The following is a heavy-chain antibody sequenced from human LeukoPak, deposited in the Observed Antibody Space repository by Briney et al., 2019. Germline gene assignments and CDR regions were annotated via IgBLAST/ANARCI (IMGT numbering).Heavy chain of an antibody. CDR3: ARHHYQLSALDY. D-gene: IGHD2-2*01. Sequence: PSETLSLTCAVSGGSISSGGYSWSWIRQPPGKGLEWIGYIYHSGSTYYNPFLKSRVTISVDRSKNQFSLKLSSVTAADTAVYYCARHHYQLSALDYWGQGTLVTVSS. CDR1: GGSISSGGYS. CDR2: IYHSGST. J-gene: IGHJ4*02. V-gene: IGHV4-30-2*01.